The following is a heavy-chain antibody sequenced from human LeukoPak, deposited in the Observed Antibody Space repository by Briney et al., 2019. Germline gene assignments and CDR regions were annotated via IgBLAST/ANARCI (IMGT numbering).Heavy chain of an antibody. CDR2: ISGSGGST. J-gene: IGHJ3*02. D-gene: IGHD3-9*01. CDR3: SKGGAKGILPYFDLLSPSYAPDAFDI. Sequence: PGGSLRLSCAASGFTFSSYAMSWVRQAPGKGLEWVSAISGSGGSTYYADSVKGRFTLSRDNSKNTLYLQMNSLRAQDTAGNYCSKGGAKGILPYFDLLSPSYAPDAFDIWGQGTMVTVSS. V-gene: IGHV3-23*01. CDR1: GFTFSSYA.